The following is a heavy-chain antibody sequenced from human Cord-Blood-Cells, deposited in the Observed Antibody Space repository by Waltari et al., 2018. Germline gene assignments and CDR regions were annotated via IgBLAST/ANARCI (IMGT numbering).Heavy chain of an antibody. CDR2: IYYSGST. CDR3: ARDTKLTGDAFDI. V-gene: IGHV4-59*11. J-gene: IGHJ3*02. D-gene: IGHD7-27*01. CDR1: GGSISSHY. Sequence: QVQLQESGPGLVKPSETLSLTCTVSGGSISSHYWGWIRQPPGKGLEWIGHIYYSGSTNYNPSLKSRVTISVDTSKNQFSLKLSSVTAADTAVYYCARDTKLTGDAFDIWGQGTMVTVSS.